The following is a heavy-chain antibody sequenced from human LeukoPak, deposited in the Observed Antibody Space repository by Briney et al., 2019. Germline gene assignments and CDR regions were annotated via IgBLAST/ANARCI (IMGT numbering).Heavy chain of an antibody. Sequence: PSQTLSLTCAVSGGSISSGGYSWSWIRQPPGKGLEWIGYIYHSGSTYYNPSLKSRVTISVDRSKNQFSLKLSSVTAADTAVYYCARAIEVSSRYYDNYYFAFWGQGTLVTVSS. J-gene: IGHJ4*02. D-gene: IGHD3-22*01. CDR2: IYHSGST. V-gene: IGHV4-30-2*01. CDR1: GGSISSGGYS. CDR3: ARAIEVSSRYYDNYYFAF.